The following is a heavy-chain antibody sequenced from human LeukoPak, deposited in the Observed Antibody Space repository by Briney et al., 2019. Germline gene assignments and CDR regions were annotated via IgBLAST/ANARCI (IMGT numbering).Heavy chain of an antibody. J-gene: IGHJ4*02. V-gene: IGHV3-33*01. CDR3: ARARGTTPDYFDS. CDR1: GFTFSGYG. CDR2: IWYDGSSK. Sequence: PGTSLRLSCAASGFTFSGYGMHWVRQAPGKGLEWVALIWYDGSSKYYADSVKGRFTISRDNSKNTLYLQVDSLRAEDTAVYYCARARGTTPDYFDSWGEGTLVTVSS. D-gene: IGHD3-16*01.